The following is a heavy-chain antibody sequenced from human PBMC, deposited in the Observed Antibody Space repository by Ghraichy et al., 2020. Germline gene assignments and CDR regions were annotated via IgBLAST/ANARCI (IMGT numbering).Heavy chain of an antibody. CDR3: ARVDYYGSGSYYHPQTDDAFDI. V-gene: IGHV4-34*01. CDR2: INHSGST. Sequence: SETLSLTCAVYGGSFSGYYWSWIRQPPGKGLEWIGEINHSGSTNYNPSLKSRVTISVDTSKNQFSLKLSSVTAADTAVYYCARVDYYGSGSYYHPQTDDAFDIWGQGTMVTVSS. D-gene: IGHD3-10*01. J-gene: IGHJ3*02. CDR1: GGSFSGYY.